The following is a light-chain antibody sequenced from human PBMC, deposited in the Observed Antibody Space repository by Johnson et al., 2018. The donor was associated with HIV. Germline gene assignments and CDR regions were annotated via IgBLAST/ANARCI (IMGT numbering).Light chain of an antibody. CDR2: DNS. CDR1: SSKIGNKY. J-gene: IGLJ1*01. V-gene: IGLV1-51*01. Sequence: QSVLTQPPSVSAAPGQKVTISCSGSSSKIGNKYVSWYQQFPGTAPKVLIYDNSKRPSGIPDRFSGSTSGTSATLGITGLKTGDEADYYCGTWDSSLSVYVFGTGTKVTVL. CDR3: GTWDSSLSVYV.